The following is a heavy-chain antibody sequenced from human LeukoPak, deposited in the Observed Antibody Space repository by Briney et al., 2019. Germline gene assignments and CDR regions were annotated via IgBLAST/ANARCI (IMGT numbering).Heavy chain of an antibody. D-gene: IGHD3-22*01. V-gene: IGHV4-34*01. Sequence: SETLSLTCAVYGGSFSGYYWSWIRQPPGKGLEWIGSIYYSGSTYYNPSLKSRVTISVDTSKNQFSLKLSSVTAADTAVYYCARRAYYYDSSGYQYYFDYWGQGTLVTVSS. CDR2: IYYSGST. J-gene: IGHJ4*02. CDR3: ARRAYYYDSSGYQYYFDY. CDR1: GGSFSGYY.